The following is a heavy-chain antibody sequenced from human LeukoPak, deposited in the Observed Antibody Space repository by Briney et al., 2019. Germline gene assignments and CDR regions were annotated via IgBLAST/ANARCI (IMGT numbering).Heavy chain of an antibody. CDR1: GYTFTGYY. V-gene: IGHV1-8*03. Sequence: ASVTVSCKASGYTFTGYYIHWVRQAPGQGLEWMGWINPFSANTGYAQNFQGRITITRNTSISTAYMELSSLRSEDTAVYYCARTQQLVLRSPLDPWGQGTLVTVSS. D-gene: IGHD6-13*01. CDR2: INPFSANT. CDR3: ARTQQLVLRSPLDP. J-gene: IGHJ5*02.